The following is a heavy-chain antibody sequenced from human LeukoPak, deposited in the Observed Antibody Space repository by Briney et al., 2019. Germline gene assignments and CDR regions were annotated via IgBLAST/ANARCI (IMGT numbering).Heavy chain of an antibody. Sequence: SETLSLTCSVSGGSISSYYWSRIRQPPGKGLECIGYIHYSGSTNYNPSLKGRVTIPVDTSKNQFSLKLSSVTAADTAVYYCARERTMVRGMSWFDPWGQGTRVTVSS. CDR3: ARERTMVRGMSWFDP. D-gene: IGHD3-10*01. CDR2: IHYSGST. CDR1: GGSISSYY. V-gene: IGHV4-59*12. J-gene: IGHJ5*02.